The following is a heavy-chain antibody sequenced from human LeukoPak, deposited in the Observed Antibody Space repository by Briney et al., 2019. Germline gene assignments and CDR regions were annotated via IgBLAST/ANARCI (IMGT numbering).Heavy chain of an antibody. CDR3: ARDLYYYGSGSY. V-gene: IGHV3-48*03. D-gene: IGHD3-10*01. CDR1: GFTFSSYA. CDR2: ISSSGSTI. J-gene: IGHJ4*02. Sequence: GGSLRLSCAASGFTFSSYAMSWVRQAPGKGLEWVSYISSSGSTIYYADSVKGRFTISRDNAKNSLYLQMNSLRAEDTAVYYCARDLYYYGSGSYWGQGTLVTVSS.